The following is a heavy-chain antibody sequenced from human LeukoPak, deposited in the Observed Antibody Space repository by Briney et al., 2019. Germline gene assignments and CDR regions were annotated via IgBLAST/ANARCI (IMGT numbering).Heavy chain of an antibody. J-gene: IGHJ4*02. CDR3: AKDHLPGIVVADRDY. V-gene: IGHV3-23*01. Sequence: GRSLRLSCAASGFTFDDYAMHWVRQAPGKGLEWVSGISGSGGTTYYADSVKGRFTISRDNSKNTLYLQINSLRAEDTAVYYCAKDHLPGIVVADRDYWGLGTLVTVSS. D-gene: IGHD6-19*01. CDR2: ISGSGGTT. CDR1: GFTFDDYA.